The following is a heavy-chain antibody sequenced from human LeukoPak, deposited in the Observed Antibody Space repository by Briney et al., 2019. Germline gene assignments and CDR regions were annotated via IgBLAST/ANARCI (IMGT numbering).Heavy chain of an antibody. CDR2: ISSSGSTM. Sequence: GGSLRLSCAASEFTFSSYEMNWVRQAPGKGLEWVSYISSSGSTMYYADSVKGRFTISRDNAKKSLYLQMNSLRAEDTAVCYCARRLYSSGCLDYWGQGTLVTVSS. D-gene: IGHD3-22*01. V-gene: IGHV3-48*03. CDR1: EFTFSSYE. CDR3: ARRLYSSGCLDY. J-gene: IGHJ4*02.